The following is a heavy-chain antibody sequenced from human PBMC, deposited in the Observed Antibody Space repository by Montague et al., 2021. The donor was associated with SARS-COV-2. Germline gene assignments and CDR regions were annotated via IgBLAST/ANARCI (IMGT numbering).Heavy chain of an antibody. CDR3: ARFGSGSLEFDL. V-gene: IGHV4-61*02. CDR2: IRTTGHT. J-gene: IGHJ4*02. CDR1: GASISTGIYY. D-gene: IGHD1-26*01. Sequence: TRSLTCTVSGASISTGIYYWSWIRQPAGKGLEWIGRIRTTGHTDYNSSLESRVFMSVDTSTNQFSLSLTSVTAADTAVYFCARFGSGSLEFDLWGQGTPVTVSS.